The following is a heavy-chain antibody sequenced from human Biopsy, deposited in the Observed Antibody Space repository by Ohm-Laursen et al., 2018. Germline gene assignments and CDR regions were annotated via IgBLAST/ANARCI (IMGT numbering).Heavy chain of an antibody. Sequence: ASVKVSCKSSGYTFTGYYLHWVRQAPGKGLEWMGGFDPEEGQRTYAQKFQGRVTMTEDTSEDTAYMEVRSLRSEDAAVYYCAADSENCGGDCYIYWGQGTQVTVSS. V-gene: IGHV1-24*01. CDR1: GYTFTGYY. J-gene: IGHJ4*02. CDR3: AADSENCGGDCYIY. CDR2: FDPEEGQR. D-gene: IGHD2-21*02.